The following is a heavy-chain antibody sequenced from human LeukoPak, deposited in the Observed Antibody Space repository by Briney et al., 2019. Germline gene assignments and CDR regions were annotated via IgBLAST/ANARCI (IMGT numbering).Heavy chain of an antibody. Sequence: SETLSLTCTVSGGSISGYFWTWIRQPPGKGLEWIEYIYYTGNTNYTPTLECRVTITIATSKNHFSLNVNSVAAADAAVYYCVRSKSGAYGWFDPWGPGTLVTVSS. CDR3: VRSKSGAYGWFDP. J-gene: IGHJ5*02. CDR1: GGSISGYF. D-gene: IGHD2-15*01. V-gene: IGHV4-59*01. CDR2: IYYTGNT.